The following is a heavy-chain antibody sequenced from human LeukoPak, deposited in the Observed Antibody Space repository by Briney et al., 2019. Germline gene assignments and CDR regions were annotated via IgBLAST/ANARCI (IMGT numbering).Heavy chain of an antibody. CDR2: ISYDGSNK. Sequence: GGSLRLSCAASGFTFSSYGMHWVRQAPGKGLEWVAVISYDGSNKYYADSVKGRFTISRDNSKNTLYLQMNSLRAEDTAVYYCAKEVGTDTGFDYWGQGTLVTVSS. D-gene: IGHD1-14*01. CDR3: AKEVGTDTGFDY. J-gene: IGHJ4*02. CDR1: GFTFSSYG. V-gene: IGHV3-30*18.